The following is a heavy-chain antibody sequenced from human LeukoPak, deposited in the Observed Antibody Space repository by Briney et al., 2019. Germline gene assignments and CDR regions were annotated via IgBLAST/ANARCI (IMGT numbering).Heavy chain of an antibody. CDR1: GFTVSSNY. D-gene: IGHD5-18*01. V-gene: IGHV3-7*01. CDR3: AREGDKAVITYAY. CDR2: IKQDGSEK. Sequence: GGSLRLSCAASGFTVSSNYMSWVRQAPGKGLEWVANIKQDGSEKYYVDSVKGRFTISRDNAKNSLFLQMNSLRAEDTAVYYCAREGDKAVITYAYWGQGTLVTVPS. J-gene: IGHJ4*02.